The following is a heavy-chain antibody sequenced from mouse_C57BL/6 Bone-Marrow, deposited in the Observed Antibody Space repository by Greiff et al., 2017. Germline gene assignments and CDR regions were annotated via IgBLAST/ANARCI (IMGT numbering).Heavy chain of an antibody. CDR2: IYPGSGNT. Sequence: QVQLQQSGAELVRPGASVKLSCKASGYTFTDYYINWVKQRPGQGLEWIARIYPGSGNTYYNEKFKGKATLTAEKSSSTAYMQLSSLTSEDSAVYFCARGRGYDYNYYAMDYWGQGTSVTVSS. CDR3: ARGRGYDYNYYAMDY. CDR1: GYTFTDYY. J-gene: IGHJ4*01. D-gene: IGHD2-4*01. V-gene: IGHV1-76*01.